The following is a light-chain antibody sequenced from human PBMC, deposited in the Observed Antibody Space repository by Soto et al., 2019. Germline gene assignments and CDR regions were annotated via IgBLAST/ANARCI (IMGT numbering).Light chain of an antibody. Sequence: DIQLTQSPSFLSASVGDRVTITCRSSQGISSYLAWYQQKPGKAPNLLIYAASTLQSGVPSRFSGSESGTEFTLTISSLQPEDFETYYCQQRNTYPLTFGGGPKVDI. V-gene: IGKV1-9*01. CDR2: AAS. CDR3: QQRNTYPLT. CDR1: QGISSY. J-gene: IGKJ4*01.